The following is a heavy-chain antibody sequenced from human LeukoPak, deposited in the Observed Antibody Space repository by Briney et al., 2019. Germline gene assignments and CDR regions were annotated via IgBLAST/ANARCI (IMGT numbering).Heavy chain of an antibody. CDR1: GFTFSSYA. J-gene: IGHJ4*02. V-gene: IGHV3-23*01. D-gene: IGHD2-2*01. CDR3: AKRPDIVVVPAAPNYFDY. Sequence: GGSLRLSCAASGFTFSSYAMSWVRQAPGKGLGWVSATSGSGGSTYYADSVKGRFTISRDNSKNTLYLQMNSLRAEDTPVYYCAKRPDIVVVPAAPNYFDYWGQGTLVTVSS. CDR2: TSGSGGST.